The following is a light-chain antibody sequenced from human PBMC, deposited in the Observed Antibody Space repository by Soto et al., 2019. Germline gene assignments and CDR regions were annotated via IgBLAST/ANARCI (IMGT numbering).Light chain of an antibody. J-gene: IGKJ5*01. V-gene: IGKV1-33*01. CDR3: QQYANPPPP. Sequence: SACVRNIKKNTGQASQDISNYLNWYQQKPGKAPKLLIYDASNLETGVPSRFSGSGSGTDFTFIIRRLQHEDFAAYSCQQYANPPPPFGQGTRLEIK. CDR1: QDISNY. CDR2: DAS.